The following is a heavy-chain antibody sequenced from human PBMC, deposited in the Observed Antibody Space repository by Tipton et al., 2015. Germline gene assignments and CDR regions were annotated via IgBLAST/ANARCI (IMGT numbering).Heavy chain of an antibody. Sequence: TLSLTCTVSGGSISSGDYFWSWIRQPPGKGLEWIGYIFYTGTAYYNSSLQSRVTISVDTSKNQFSLKLTSLTVADTAVYYCAREGTVITRGYFQDWGQGTLVSVSS. CDR2: IFYTGTA. J-gene: IGHJ1*01. V-gene: IGHV4-30-4*01. CDR3: AREGTVITRGYFQD. CDR1: GGSISSGDYF. D-gene: IGHD4-23*01.